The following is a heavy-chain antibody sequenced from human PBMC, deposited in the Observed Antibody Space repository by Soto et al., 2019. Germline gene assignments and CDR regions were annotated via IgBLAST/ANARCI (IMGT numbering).Heavy chain of an antibody. J-gene: IGHJ4*02. Sequence: PGGSLRLSCAASGFTFKNYAMHWVRQAPGKGLEWVAVISYDGSIEFYADSVKGRFTISRDDFKNTMFLQMGSLRVEDTAVYYCARGLRDFDWSLTFGYWGQGTLVTVSS. V-gene: IGHV3-30-3*01. D-gene: IGHD3-9*01. CDR1: GFTFKNYA. CDR3: ARGLRDFDWSLTFGY. CDR2: ISYDGSIE.